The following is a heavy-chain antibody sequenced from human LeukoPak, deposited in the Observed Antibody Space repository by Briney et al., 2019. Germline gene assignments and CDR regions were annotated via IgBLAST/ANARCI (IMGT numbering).Heavy chain of an antibody. CDR1: GYTFTSYY. V-gene: IGHV1-46*01. Sequence: ASVKVSCKASGYTFTSYYMHWVRQTPGQGLEWMGILNPSGGSTSYAQKFQGRVTMTRDTSTSTVYMELSSLRSEDTAVYYCAWAPHNYDILTGYYVNWGQGTLVTVSS. CDR3: AWAPHNYDILTGYYVN. D-gene: IGHD3-9*01. CDR2: LNPSGGST. J-gene: IGHJ4*02.